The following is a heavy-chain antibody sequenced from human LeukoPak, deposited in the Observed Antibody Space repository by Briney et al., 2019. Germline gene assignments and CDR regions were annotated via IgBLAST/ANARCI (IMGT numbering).Heavy chain of an antibody. CDR2: INHSGST. CDR1: GGSFSGYY. Sequence: SETLSLTCAVYGGSFSGYYWSWIRQPPGKGLEWIGEINHSGSTNYNPSLKSRVTISVDTSKNQSSLKLSSVTAADTAVYYCARGLGRITIFGVAPVAFDIWGQGTMVTVSS. V-gene: IGHV4-34*01. D-gene: IGHD3-3*01. CDR3: ARGLGRITIFGVAPVAFDI. J-gene: IGHJ3*02.